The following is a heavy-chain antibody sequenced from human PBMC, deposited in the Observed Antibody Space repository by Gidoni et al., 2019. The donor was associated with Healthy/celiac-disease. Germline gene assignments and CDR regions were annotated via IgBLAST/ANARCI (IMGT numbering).Heavy chain of an antibody. Sequence: EVQLVESGGGLIQPGGSLSLSCAASGFTVSSNYMSWVRQAPGKGLEWVSVIYSGGSTYYADSVKGRFTISRDNSKNTLYLQMNSLRAEDTAVYYCARATSYYYGSGSYYFDYWGQGTLVTVSS. J-gene: IGHJ4*02. CDR1: GFTVSSNY. CDR2: IYSGGST. V-gene: IGHV3-53*01. D-gene: IGHD3-10*01. CDR3: ARATSYYYGSGSYYFDY.